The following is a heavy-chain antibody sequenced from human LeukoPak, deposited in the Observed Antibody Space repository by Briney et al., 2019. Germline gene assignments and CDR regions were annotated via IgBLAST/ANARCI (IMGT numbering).Heavy chain of an antibody. D-gene: IGHD3-22*01. Sequence: PGGSLRLSCAASGFTFSSYAMSWVRQAPGKGLEWVSTISGSGGSTYYADSVKGRFTISRDNSKNTLYLQMNSLRAEDTAVYYCAKPLSRYYYDSSGLSDHWGQGTLVTVSS. CDR3: AKPLSRYYYDSSGLSDH. J-gene: IGHJ4*02. V-gene: IGHV3-23*01. CDR2: ISGSGGST. CDR1: GFTFSSYA.